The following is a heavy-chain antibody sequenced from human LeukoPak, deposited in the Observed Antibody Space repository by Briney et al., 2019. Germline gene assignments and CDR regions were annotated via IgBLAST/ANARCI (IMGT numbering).Heavy chain of an antibody. V-gene: IGHV3-7*01. D-gene: IGHD1-26*01. CDR2: IKQDGSDK. J-gene: IGHJ4*02. Sequence: GGSLRLSCATSGFTFSNYWMSWVRRAPGKGLEWVANIKQDGSDKYYVDSVEGRFTISRDNAKNSLYLQMNTLRAEDTAVYYCARGEGLGTTNGGYYFAYWGQGSLVIVSS. CDR1: GFTFSNYW. CDR3: ARGEGLGTTNGGYYFAY.